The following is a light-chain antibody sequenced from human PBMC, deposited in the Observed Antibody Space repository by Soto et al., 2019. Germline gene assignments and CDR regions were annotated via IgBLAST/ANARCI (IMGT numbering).Light chain of an antibody. J-gene: IGKJ2*01. CDR1: QSVSSNN. V-gene: IGKV3-20*01. Sequence: DIVLTQSPGTLSLSPGEGATLSCRASQSVSSNNLAWYQQKPGQSPRLLIYGASRRATGIPDRFSGSGSVTDFTLTISRLEPEDFAMYYCQQSGDSLYTFGQGTKLEIK. CDR2: GAS. CDR3: QQSGDSLYT.